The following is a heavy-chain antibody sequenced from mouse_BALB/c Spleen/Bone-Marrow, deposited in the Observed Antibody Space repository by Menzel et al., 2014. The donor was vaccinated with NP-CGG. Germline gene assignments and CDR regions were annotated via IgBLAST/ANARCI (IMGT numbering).Heavy chain of an antibody. J-gene: IGHJ4*01. D-gene: IGHD1-1*01. CDR1: GYSFTDYT. CDR2: INPYNGGT. Sequence: VQLQQSGPELVKPGASTKISCKASGYSFTDYTMNWVKQSHGKNLEWIGLINPYNGGTTYNQKFKGKATLTVDKSSSTAYMELLSLTSEDSAVYYRARERYNGTSYDYYYALDSWGQGTSVTVSS. CDR3: ARERYNGTSYDYYYALDS. V-gene: IGHV1-18*01.